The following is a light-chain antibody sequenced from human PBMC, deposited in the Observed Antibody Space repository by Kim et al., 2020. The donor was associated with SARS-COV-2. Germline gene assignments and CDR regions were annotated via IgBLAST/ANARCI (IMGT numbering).Light chain of an antibody. V-gene: IGLV1-47*01. CDR2: RNN. Sequence: GQRVTISCSGSSSNIGSNYVYWYQQLQGTAPKLLIYRNNQRPSGVPDRFSGSNSGTSASLAISGLRSEDEADYYCAAWDDSLSGWVFGGGTQLTVL. J-gene: IGLJ3*02. CDR3: AAWDDSLSGWV. CDR1: SSNIGSNY.